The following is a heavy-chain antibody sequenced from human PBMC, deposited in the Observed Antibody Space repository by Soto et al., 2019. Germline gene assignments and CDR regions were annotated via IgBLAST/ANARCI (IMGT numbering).Heavy chain of an antibody. CDR2: IFYSGST. D-gene: IGHD1-1*01. V-gene: IGHV4-39*01. CDR3: ARQPTTCDTYLWFDP. CDR1: GGSISTSRSY. Sequence: QLQLLESGPGLVKASETLSLTCSVSGGSISTSRSYWAWIRQPPGKGLEWLANIFYSGSTFYNPSLASRVSVSVDTSKNEFSLKLRSVTAADTAVYYCARQPTTCDTYLWFDPWGQGTLVTVSS. J-gene: IGHJ5*02.